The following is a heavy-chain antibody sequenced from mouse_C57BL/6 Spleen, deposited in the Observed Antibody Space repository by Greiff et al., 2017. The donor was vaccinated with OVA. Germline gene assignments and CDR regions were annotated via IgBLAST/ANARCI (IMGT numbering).Heavy chain of an antibody. D-gene: IGHD1-2*01. J-gene: IGHJ4*01. CDR1: GYTFSSYW. CDR3: ARSPPLHYAMDY. V-gene: IGHV1-82*01. Sequence: QVQLQQSGPELVKPGASVKISCKASGYTFSSYWMNWVKQTPGQGLEWIGRIYPGDGDTNYNGKFKGKATLTADKSSSTAYMQLSSLTSEASAVYFCARSPPLHYAMDYWGQGTSVTVSS. CDR2: IYPGDGDT.